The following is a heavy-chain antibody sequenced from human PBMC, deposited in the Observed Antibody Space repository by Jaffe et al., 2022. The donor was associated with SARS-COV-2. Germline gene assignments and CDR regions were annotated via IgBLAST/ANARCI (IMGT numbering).Heavy chain of an antibody. Sequence: QITLKESGPTLVKPTQTLTLTCTFSGFSLSTSGVGVGWIRQPPGKALEWLALIYWNDDKRYSPSLKSRLTITKDTSKNQVVLTMTNMDPVDTATYYCAHSPRRSPWELSTYYYYGMDVWGQGTTVTVSS. CDR1: GFSLSTSGVG. D-gene: IGHD1-26*01. V-gene: IGHV2-5*01. CDR2: IYWNDDK. CDR3: AHSPRRSPWELSTYYYYGMDV. J-gene: IGHJ6*02.